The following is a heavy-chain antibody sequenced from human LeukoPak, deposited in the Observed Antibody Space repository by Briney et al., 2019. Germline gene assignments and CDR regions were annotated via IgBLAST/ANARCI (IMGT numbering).Heavy chain of an antibody. J-gene: IGHJ6*03. CDR3: ARDPYYYYMDV. CDR1: GFTFSDYY. CDR2: ISSSGSTI. V-gene: IGHV3-11*04. Sequence: GGSLRLSCAASGFTFSDYYMSWIRQAPGKGLEWVSYISSSGSTIYYADTVKGRFTISRDNAKNSLYLQMNSLRAEDTAVYYCARDPYYYYMDVWGKGTTVTVSS.